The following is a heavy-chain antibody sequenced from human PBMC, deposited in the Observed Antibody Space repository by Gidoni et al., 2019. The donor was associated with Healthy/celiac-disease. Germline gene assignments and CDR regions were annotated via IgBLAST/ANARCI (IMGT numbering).Heavy chain of an antibody. V-gene: IGHV3-30*18. CDR3: AKDPGYCSGGSCPAYYYYMDV. CDR1: GFTFSSYG. D-gene: IGHD2-15*01. J-gene: IGHJ6*03. CDR2: ISYDGSNK. Sequence: QVQLVESGGGVVQPGRCLRLSCAASGFTFSSYGMHWVRQAPGKGLEWVAVISYDGSNKDYADSVKGRFTISRDNSKNTLYLQMNSLRAEDTAVYYCAKDPGYCSGGSCPAYYYYMDVWGKGTTVTVSS.